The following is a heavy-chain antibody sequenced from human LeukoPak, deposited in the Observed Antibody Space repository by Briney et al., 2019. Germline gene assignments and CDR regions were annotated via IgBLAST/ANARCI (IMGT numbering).Heavy chain of an antibody. D-gene: IGHD6-6*01. Sequence: PSETLSLTCTVSGGSISSGGYHWSWVRQPAGKGLEWIGRIHTSGTINYNSSLKSRLTISSDSSKNQFSLKLSSVTAADTAVYYCARMSFVRGSSFDYWGQGTLVTVSS. CDR2: IHTSGTI. CDR3: ARMSFVRGSSFDY. J-gene: IGHJ4*02. V-gene: IGHV4-61*02. CDR1: GGSISSGGYH.